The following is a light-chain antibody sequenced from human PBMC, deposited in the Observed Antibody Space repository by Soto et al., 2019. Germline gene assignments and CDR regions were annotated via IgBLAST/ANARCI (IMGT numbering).Light chain of an antibody. CDR2: GAS. V-gene: IGKV3-15*01. CDR3: QQYNNWPHT. Sequence: EIVMTQSPATLSVSPGERATLSCWASQHVSSNLAWYQQKPGQAPRLLIYGASTRATGIPARFSGSGSGTEFTLTISSLQSEDFVAYYCQQYNNWPHTFGQGTKLEIK. CDR1: QHVSSN. J-gene: IGKJ2*01.